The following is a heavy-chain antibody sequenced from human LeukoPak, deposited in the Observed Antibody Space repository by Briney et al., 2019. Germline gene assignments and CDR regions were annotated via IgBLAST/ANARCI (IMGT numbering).Heavy chain of an antibody. Sequence: PGGSLRLSCAVSGITLSNYGMSWVRQAPGKGLEWVEGISDSGGRTNYADSVKGRFTISRDNPKNTLYLQMNSLRAEDTAVYYCARVGFPANGVSYWGQGTLVTVSS. CDR3: ARVGFPANGVSY. V-gene: IGHV3-23*01. D-gene: IGHD2-8*01. CDR2: ISDSGGRT. CDR1: GITLSNYG. J-gene: IGHJ4*02.